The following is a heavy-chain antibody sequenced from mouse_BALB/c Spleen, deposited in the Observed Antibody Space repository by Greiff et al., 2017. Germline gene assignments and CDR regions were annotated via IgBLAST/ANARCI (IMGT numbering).Heavy chain of an antibody. J-gene: IGHJ2*01. CDR2: ISSGGGST. D-gene: IGHD1-1*01. V-gene: IGHV5-12-1*01. CDR1: GFAFSSYD. CDR3: ARHSHYYGSSYVFDD. Sequence: EVQRVESGGGLVKPGGSLKLSCAASGFAFSSYDMSWVRQTPEKRLEWVAYISSGGGSTYYPDTVKGRFTISRDNAKNTLYLQMSSLKSEDTAMYYCARHSHYYGSSYVFDDWGQGTTLTVSS.